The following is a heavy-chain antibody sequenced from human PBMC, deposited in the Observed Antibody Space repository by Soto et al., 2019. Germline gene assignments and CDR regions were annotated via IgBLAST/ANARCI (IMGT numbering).Heavy chain of an antibody. J-gene: IGHJ2*01. CDR3: ARGELGFVRWYWYLEL. D-gene: IGHD7-27*01. CDR1: GFTFSSYD. V-gene: IGHV3-13*04. Sequence: EVPLVESGGGLVQPGGSLRLSCAASGFTFSSYDMHWVRQATGKGLEWVSAIGTAGDTYYPGSVKGRFTISREDARSSLTLQINRLRAGETAVYYCARGELGFVRWYWYLELWGRGTLVTVSS. CDR2: IGTAGDT.